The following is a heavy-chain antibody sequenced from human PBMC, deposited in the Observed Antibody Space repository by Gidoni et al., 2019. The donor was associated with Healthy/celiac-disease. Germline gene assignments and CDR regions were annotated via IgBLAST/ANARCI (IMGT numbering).Heavy chain of an antibody. CDR2: SSSSSSYI. J-gene: IGHJ6*02. V-gene: IGHV3-21*01. Sequence: EVQLVESAGGLVKPGGSLRLSCASSGFTFSSYRMTWVRQAPGKGLEWVSSSSSSSSYIYYADSVKGRFTISRDNVKNSLYLQMNSLRAEDTAVYYCAREGDIVVVPALHYYYGMDVWGQGTTVTVSS. CDR3: AREGDIVVVPALHYYYGMDV. D-gene: IGHD2-2*01. CDR1: GFTFSSYR.